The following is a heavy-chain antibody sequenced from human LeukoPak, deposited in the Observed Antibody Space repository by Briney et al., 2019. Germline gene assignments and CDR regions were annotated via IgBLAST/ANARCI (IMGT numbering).Heavy chain of an antibody. CDR3: ATSDFWSGYYSTLDY. D-gene: IGHD3-3*01. J-gene: IGHJ4*02. Sequence: SETLSLTCTVSGGSISSGGYYWSWIRQHPGKGLEWIGYIYYSGSTYYNPSLKSRVTISVDTSKNQFSLKLSSVTAADTAVYYCATSDFWSGYYSTLDYWGQGTLVTVSS. CDR1: GGSISSGGYY. CDR2: IYYSGST. V-gene: IGHV4-31*03.